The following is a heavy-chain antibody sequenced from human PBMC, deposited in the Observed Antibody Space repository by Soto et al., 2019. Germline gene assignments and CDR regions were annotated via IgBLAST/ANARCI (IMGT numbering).Heavy chain of an antibody. V-gene: IGHV4-30-2*01. Sequence: PSATLTLTYAFSGGSISSGGYSWICIRQPPGKGLEWIGYIYHSGSTYYNPSLKSRVTISVDRSKNQFSLKLSSVTAADTAVYYCARGSSGYYDYWGQGTLVTVSS. CDR2: IYHSGST. D-gene: IGHD3-22*01. CDR1: GGSISSGGYS. J-gene: IGHJ4*02. CDR3: ARGSSGYYDY.